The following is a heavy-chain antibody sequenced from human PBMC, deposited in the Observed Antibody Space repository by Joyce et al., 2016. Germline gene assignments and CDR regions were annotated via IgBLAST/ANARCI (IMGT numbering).Heavy chain of an antibody. CDR3: VRDEKSSNFEGYFDS. V-gene: IGHV1-18*04. CDR2: TSAYNRGT. CDR1: GYTFTNYG. D-gene: IGHD6-13*01. Sequence: QVQLVQSGAEVTKPGASVKVSCKASGYTFTNYGISWVRQAPGQGLEWMGWTSAYNRGTNYARNLQGRVTVTIDRSTRTAYMELRSLRSDDTALYYCVRDEKSSNFEGYFDSWGQGTLVTVSS. J-gene: IGHJ4*02.